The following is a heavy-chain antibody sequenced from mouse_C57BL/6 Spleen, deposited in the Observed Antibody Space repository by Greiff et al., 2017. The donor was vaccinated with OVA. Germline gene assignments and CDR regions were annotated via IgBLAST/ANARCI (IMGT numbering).Heavy chain of an antibody. CDR2: INPNNGGT. V-gene: IGHV1-26*01. J-gene: IGHJ3*01. CDR3: ARGYGRGFAY. D-gene: IGHD1-1*01. Sequence: EVQLQQSGPELVKPGASVKISCKASGYTFTDYYMNWVKQSHGKSLEWIGDINPNNGGTSYNQKFKGKATLTVDKSSSTAYMELRSLPSEDSAVYYCARGYGRGFAYWGQGTLVTVSA. CDR1: GYTFTDYY.